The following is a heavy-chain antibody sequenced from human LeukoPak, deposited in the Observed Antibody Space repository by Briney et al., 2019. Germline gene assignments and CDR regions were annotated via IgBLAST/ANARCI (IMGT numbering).Heavy chain of an antibody. CDR3: AKDSFTVFGVVNYFDY. CDR2: ISGSGDST. J-gene: IGHJ4*02. D-gene: IGHD3-3*01. V-gene: IGHV3-23*01. Sequence: GGSLRLSCAASGFTFSSYAMSWVRQAPGKGLEWVSAISGSGDSTYYADSVKGRFTVSRDNFKNKLYLQMNSLRAEDTAVYYCAKDSFTVFGVVNYFDYWGQGTLVTVSS. CDR1: GFTFSSYA.